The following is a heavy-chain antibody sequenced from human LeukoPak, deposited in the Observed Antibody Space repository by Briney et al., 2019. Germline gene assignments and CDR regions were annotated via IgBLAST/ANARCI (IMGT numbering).Heavy chain of an antibody. Sequence: GGSLRLSCTASGFTFSSTGVHWVRQAPGKGLEWVSSISSSSTYIYYADSVKGRFTISRDNAKNSLYLQMNSLRAEDTAVYYCARGGQQLVPDYWGQGTLVTVSS. D-gene: IGHD6-13*01. CDR2: ISSSSTYI. CDR1: GFTFSSTG. CDR3: ARGGQQLVPDY. V-gene: IGHV3-21*01. J-gene: IGHJ4*02.